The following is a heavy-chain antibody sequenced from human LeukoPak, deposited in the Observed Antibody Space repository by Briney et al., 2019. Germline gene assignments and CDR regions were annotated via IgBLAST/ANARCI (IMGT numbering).Heavy chain of an antibody. Sequence: AGSLRLSCAASGFTFSSYWMSWVRQAPGKGLEWVANIKQDGSEKYYVDSVKGRFTISRDNAKNSLYLQMNSLRAEDTAVYYCAREIAAAYDAFDIWGQGTMVTVSS. CDR1: GFTFSSYW. J-gene: IGHJ3*02. CDR3: AREIAAAYDAFDI. D-gene: IGHD6-13*01. V-gene: IGHV3-7*01. CDR2: IKQDGSEK.